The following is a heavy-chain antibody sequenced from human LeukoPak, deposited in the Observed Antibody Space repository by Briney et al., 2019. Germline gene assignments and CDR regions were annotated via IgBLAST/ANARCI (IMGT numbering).Heavy chain of an antibody. CDR1: GFTFSWYA. Sequence: GGSLRLSCAASGFTFSWYAMTWVRQAPGKGLEGVSTMSDDGDSTYYADSVKGRFTISRDNSGSALYLQMHSLRAEDTAVYYCANQQPPSFYWGQGTLVTVSS. D-gene: IGHD2-15*01. V-gene: IGHV3-23*01. CDR3: ANQQPPSFY. J-gene: IGHJ4*02. CDR2: MSDDGDST.